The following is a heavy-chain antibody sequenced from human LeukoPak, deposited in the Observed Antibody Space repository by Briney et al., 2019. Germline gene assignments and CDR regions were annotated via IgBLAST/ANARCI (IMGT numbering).Heavy chain of an antibody. CDR1: GFTFSSYG. CDR2: ISYDGSNK. Sequence: GGSLRLSCAASGFTFSSYGMHWVRQAPGKGLEWVAVISYDGSNKYYADSVKGRFTISRDNSKNTLYLQMNSLRAEDTAVYYCAKDPTGDYGNNYWGQGTLVTVSS. V-gene: IGHV3-30*18. CDR3: AKDPTGDYGNNY. J-gene: IGHJ4*02. D-gene: IGHD4-17*01.